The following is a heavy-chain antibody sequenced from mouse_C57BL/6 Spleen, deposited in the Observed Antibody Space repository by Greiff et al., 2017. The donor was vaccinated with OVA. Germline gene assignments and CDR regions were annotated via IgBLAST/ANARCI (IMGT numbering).Heavy chain of an antibody. CDR3: ARWENDGYSSWFAY. CDR1: GFNIKDYY. D-gene: IGHD2-3*01. Sequence: VQLQQSGAELVKPGASVKLSCTASGFNIKDYYMHWVKQRTEQGLEWIGEIYPRSGNTYYNEKFKGKATLTADKSSSTAYMELRSLTSEDSAVYFCARWENDGYSSWFAYWGQGTLVTVSA. V-gene: IGHV1-81*01. CDR2: IYPRSGNT. J-gene: IGHJ3*01.